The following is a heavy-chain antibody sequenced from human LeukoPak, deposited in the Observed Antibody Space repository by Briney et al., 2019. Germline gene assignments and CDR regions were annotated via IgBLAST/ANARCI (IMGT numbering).Heavy chain of an antibody. CDR2: IWYDGSNK. J-gene: IGHJ4*02. CDR1: GFTFSSYG. V-gene: IGHV3-33*01. CDR3: ARGSGSGSYWLYYFDY. Sequence: GGSLRLSCAASGFTFSSYGMPWVRQAPGKGLEWVAVIWYDGSNKYYADSVKGRFTISRDNSKNTLYLQMNSLRAEDTAVYYCARGSGSGSYWLYYFDYWGQGTLVTVSS. D-gene: IGHD3-10*01.